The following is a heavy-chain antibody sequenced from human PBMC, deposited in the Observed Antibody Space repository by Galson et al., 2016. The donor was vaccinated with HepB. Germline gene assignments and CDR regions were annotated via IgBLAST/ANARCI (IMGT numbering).Heavy chain of an antibody. CDR3: TTSYGFWSGDSYYYFDL. Sequence: SLRLSCAASGFNFKNAWMTWVRQAPGKGLEWVGRIGKIADGGTSEYAAPVKGRFTISRDDSKDMLFLQMSGLKRDDTALYFCTTSYGFWSGDSYYYFDLWGRGTLVSVS. D-gene: IGHD3-3*01. CDR1: GFNFKNAW. J-gene: IGHJ2*01. V-gene: IGHV3-15*04. CDR2: IGKIADGGTS.